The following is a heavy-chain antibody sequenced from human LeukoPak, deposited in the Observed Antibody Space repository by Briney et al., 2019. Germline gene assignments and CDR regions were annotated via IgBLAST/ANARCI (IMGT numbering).Heavy chain of an antibody. CDR3: AREGYGGPFDY. V-gene: IGHV4-31*03. D-gene: IGHD4-23*01. CDR1: GDSISRGGYY. J-gene: IGHJ4*02. Sequence: SETLSLTCTVSGDSISRGGYYWSWIRQHPGKGLEWIGYIYYSVSTYYNPSLKSRVTISVDTSKNQFSLKLSSVTAADTAVYYCAREGYGGPFDYWGQGTLVTVSS. CDR2: IYYSVST.